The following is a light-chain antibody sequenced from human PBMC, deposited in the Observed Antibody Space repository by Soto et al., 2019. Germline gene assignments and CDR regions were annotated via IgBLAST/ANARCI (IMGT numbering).Light chain of an antibody. CDR1: SNDVGDYNY. CDR2: EVS. Sequence: QSALTQPPSASGSPGQSVTISCTGTSNDVGDYNYVSWYQQHPGKAPKLMIYEVSKRPSGVPGRFSGSKSGNTASLPVSGLQAEDEADYYCSSYAGSSTLYVFGTGTKLTVL. J-gene: IGLJ1*01. V-gene: IGLV2-8*01. CDR3: SSYAGSSTLYV.